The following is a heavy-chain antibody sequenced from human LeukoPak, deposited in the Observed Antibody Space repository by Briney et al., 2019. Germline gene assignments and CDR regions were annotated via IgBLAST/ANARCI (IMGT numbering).Heavy chain of an antibody. V-gene: IGHV3-23*01. CDR1: GFTLSSYA. Sequence: PGGSLRLSCAASGFTLSSYAMSWVRQAPGEGLEWVSAISGSGGSTYYADSVKGRFTISRDNSKNTLYLQMNSLRAEDTAVYYCAKTSVDSSSWYEDAFDIWGQGTMVTVSS. CDR2: ISGSGGST. D-gene: IGHD6-13*01. CDR3: AKTSVDSSSWYEDAFDI. J-gene: IGHJ3*02.